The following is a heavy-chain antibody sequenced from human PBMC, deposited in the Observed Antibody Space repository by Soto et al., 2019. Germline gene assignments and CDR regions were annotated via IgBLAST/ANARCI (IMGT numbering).Heavy chain of an antibody. CDR1: GGTFSSYT. J-gene: IGHJ3*02. V-gene: IGHV1-69*04. CDR2: IIPILGIA. D-gene: IGHD7-27*01. Sequence: ASVKVSCKASGGTFSSYTISWVRQAPGQGLEWMGRIIPILGIANYAQKFQGRVTITADKSTSTAYMELSSLRSEDTAVYYCARDKLGTSPFDAFDIWGQGTMVTVSS. CDR3: ARDKLGTSPFDAFDI.